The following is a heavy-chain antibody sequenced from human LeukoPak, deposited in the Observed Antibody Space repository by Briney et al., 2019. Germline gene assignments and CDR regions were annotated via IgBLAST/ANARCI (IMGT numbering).Heavy chain of an antibody. CDR2: FKSKAAGGTT. CDR3: TRGAPQADVFDI. V-gene: IGHV3-15*01. D-gene: IGHD1-26*01. Sequence: GGSLRLSCAASGFTFSSSAMSWVRQAPGKGLEWVGRFKSKAAGGTTDYAAPVAGRFTISRDDSKNMLYLQMNSLKTEDTAVYYCTRGAPQADVFDIWGQGTMVTVSS. CDR1: GFTFSSSA. J-gene: IGHJ3*02.